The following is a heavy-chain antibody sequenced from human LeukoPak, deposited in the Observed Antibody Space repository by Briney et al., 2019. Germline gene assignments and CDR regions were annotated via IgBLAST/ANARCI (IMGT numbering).Heavy chain of an antibody. D-gene: IGHD4-17*01. CDR3: ARDYSTVTTFFDY. CDR2: ITSGGTTI. V-gene: IGHV3-48*01. J-gene: IGHJ4*02. Sequence: PGGSLRLSCAASGFTFRTYNMNWVRQAPGKGLEWVSYITSGGTTIYYADSVKGRFTISRDNAKNSLYLQMNSLRAEDTAEYYCARDYSTVTTFFDYWGQGTLVTVSS. CDR1: GFTFRTYN.